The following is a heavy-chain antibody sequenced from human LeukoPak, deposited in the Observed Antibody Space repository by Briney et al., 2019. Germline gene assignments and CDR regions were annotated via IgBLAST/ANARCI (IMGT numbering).Heavy chain of an antibody. CDR1: GFTFSSYW. CDR2: ISWNGGTI. D-gene: IGHD6-19*01. J-gene: IGHJ3*02. Sequence: GGSLRLSCAASGFTFSSYWMHWVRQAPGKGLEWVSGISWNGGTIRYAGSVKGRFTISRDNAKNSPYLQMNSLRAEDTASFYCARDFSIAVAGTAWNSFDIWGQGTMVTVSS. CDR3: ARDFSIAVAGTAWNSFDI. V-gene: IGHV3-20*04.